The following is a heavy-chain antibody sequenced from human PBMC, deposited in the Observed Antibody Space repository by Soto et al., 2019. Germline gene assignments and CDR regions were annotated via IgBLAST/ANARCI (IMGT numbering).Heavy chain of an antibody. CDR3: VRGDGDYYDGNGYLGRH. D-gene: IGHD3-22*01. Sequence: EVQLVESGGGLVQPGGSLRLSCAASGFTFSSYWMHWVRQAPGKGLVWVSRLKSDGSGTTYADSVKGRLPISRDNAKNTLYLQMNSLRAEDTAVYYCVRGDGDYYDGNGYLGRHWGQGTLVTVSS. V-gene: IGHV3-74*01. CDR1: GFTFSSYW. J-gene: IGHJ4*02. CDR2: LKSDGSGT.